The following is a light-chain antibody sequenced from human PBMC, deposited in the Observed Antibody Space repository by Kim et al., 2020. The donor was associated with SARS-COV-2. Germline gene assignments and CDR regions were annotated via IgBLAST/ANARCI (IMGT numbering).Light chain of an antibody. J-gene: IGKJ4*01. CDR3: QQYGSSPPLT. CDR2: GAS. CDR1: QSVSSSY. V-gene: IGKV3-20*01. Sequence: PGERATLSCRASQSVSSSYLAWYQQKPGQAPRLLIYGASSRATGIPDRFSGSGSGTDFTLTISRLEPEDFAVYYCQQYGSSPPLTFGGGTKVDIK.